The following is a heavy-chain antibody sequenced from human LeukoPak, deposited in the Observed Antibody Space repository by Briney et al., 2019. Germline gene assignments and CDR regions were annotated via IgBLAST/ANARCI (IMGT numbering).Heavy chain of an antibody. J-gene: IGHJ3*02. Sequence: PGGSLRLSCAASGFTVSSNYMSWVRQAPGKGLEWVSVIYSGGSTYYADSVKGRFTISGDNSKNTLYLQMNSLRAEDTAVYYCARDILSQGPDAFDIWGQGTMVTVSS. D-gene: IGHD2/OR15-2a*01. V-gene: IGHV3-53*01. CDR2: IYSGGST. CDR1: GFTVSSNY. CDR3: ARDILSQGPDAFDI.